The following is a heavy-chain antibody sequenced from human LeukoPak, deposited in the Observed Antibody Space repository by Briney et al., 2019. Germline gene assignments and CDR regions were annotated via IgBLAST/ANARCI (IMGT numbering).Heavy chain of an antibody. Sequence: GGSLRLSCAASGFTFSSYAMSWVRQAPGKGLEWVSAISGSGGSTYYADSVKGRFTISRDNSKNTLYLQMNSLRAEDTAVYYCAKAYPVTMIVVVIPGAFDIWGQGTMVTVSS. V-gene: IGHV3-23*01. J-gene: IGHJ3*02. CDR1: GFTFSSYA. CDR3: AKAYPVTMIVVVIPGAFDI. CDR2: ISGSGGST. D-gene: IGHD3-22*01.